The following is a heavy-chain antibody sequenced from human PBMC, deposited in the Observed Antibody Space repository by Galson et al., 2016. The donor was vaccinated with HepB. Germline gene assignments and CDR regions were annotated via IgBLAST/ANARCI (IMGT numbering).Heavy chain of an antibody. CDR3: ARDRWLDHYHYYGMDV. Sequence: SETLSLTCTVSGASISSSYWSWIRQPPGKGLEWIGYIYYSGSTRYNPSLKSRVTISVDTSKNQFSLKLSSVTAADTAVYYCARDRWLDHYHYYGMDVWGQGTTVTVSS. J-gene: IGHJ6*02. CDR1: GASISSSY. D-gene: IGHD6-19*01. CDR2: IYYSGST. V-gene: IGHV4-59*01.